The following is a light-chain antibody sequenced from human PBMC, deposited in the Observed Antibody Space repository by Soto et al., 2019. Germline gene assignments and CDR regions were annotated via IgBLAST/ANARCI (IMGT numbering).Light chain of an antibody. CDR3: SSYASGNTLVK. V-gene: IGLV2-14*01. CDR2: EVS. Sequence: QSALTQPASVSGSPGQSITISCTGTSSDVGAYNYVSWYQQHPGKAPKLMIYEVSNRPSGVSNRFSGSKSGNTASLTISGLQAEDEADYYCSSYASGNTLVKFGGGTKLTVL. CDR1: SSDVGAYNY. J-gene: IGLJ2*01.